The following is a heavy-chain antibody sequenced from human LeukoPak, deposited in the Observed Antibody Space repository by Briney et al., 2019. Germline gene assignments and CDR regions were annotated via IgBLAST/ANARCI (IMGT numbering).Heavy chain of an antibody. CDR1: GFTFSSYE. J-gene: IGHJ3*02. CDR3: AREWRGSYHMGAFDI. Sequence: PGGSLRLSCAASGFTFSSYEMNWVRQAPGKGLEWVSYISSSGSTIYYADPVKGRFTISRDNAKNSLYLQMNSLRAEDTAVYYCAREWRGSYHMGAFDIWGQGTMVTVSS. D-gene: IGHD1-26*01. CDR2: ISSSGSTI. V-gene: IGHV3-48*03.